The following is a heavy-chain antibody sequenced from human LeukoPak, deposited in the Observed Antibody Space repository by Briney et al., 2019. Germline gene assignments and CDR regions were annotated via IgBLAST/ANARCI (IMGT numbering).Heavy chain of an antibody. D-gene: IGHD6-19*01. Sequence: SETLSLTCTVSGGSISTYYWSWIRQPPGRGLELIGLIYDSGSTIYKPSLKSRLTISVDTSKNQVPLRLTSVTAADTAVYYCARRLFNSGWRDAFDIWGQGTRVTVSS. CDR3: ARRLFNSGWRDAFDI. CDR2: IYDSGST. J-gene: IGHJ3*02. V-gene: IGHV4-59*08. CDR1: GGSISTYY.